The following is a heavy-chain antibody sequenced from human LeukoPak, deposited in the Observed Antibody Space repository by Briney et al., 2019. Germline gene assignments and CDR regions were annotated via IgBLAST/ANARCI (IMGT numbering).Heavy chain of an antibody. CDR2: IYYSGST. D-gene: IGHD3-10*01. CDR3: ARERNRYYGIDY. CDR1: GGSISSGGYY. V-gene: IGHV4-31*03. J-gene: IGHJ4*02. Sequence: PSETLSLTCTVSGGSISSGGYYWSWIRQHPGTGLEWIGYIYYSGSTYYNPSLKSRVTISVDTSKNQFSLKLSSVTAADTAVYYCARERNRYYGIDYWGQGTLVTVSS.